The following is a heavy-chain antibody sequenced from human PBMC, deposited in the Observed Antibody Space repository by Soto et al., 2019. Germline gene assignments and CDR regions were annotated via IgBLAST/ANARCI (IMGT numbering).Heavy chain of an antibody. CDR3: ARDLKLYYFDY. CDR2: IWYDGSNK. V-gene: IGHV3-33*01. J-gene: IGHJ4*02. D-gene: IGHD1-1*01. Sequence: FLRLSFAASGFTLSSYGMHWVRQAPGKGLEWVAVIWYDGSNKYYADSVKGRFTISRDNSKNTLYLQMNSLRAEDTAVYYCARDLKLYYFDYWGQGTLVTVSS. CDR1: GFTLSSYG.